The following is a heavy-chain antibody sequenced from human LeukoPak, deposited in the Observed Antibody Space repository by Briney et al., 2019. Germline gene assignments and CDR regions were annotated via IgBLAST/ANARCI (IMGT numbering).Heavy chain of an antibody. CDR1: GYTLTELS. Sequence: ASVKVSCKVSGYTLTELSMHWVRQAPGKGLEWMGGFDPEDGETIYAQKFQGRVTMTEDTSTDTAYMKLSSLRSEDTAVYYCATVGGNPETWWFDPWGQGTLVTVSS. CDR3: ATVGGNPETWWFDP. D-gene: IGHD4-23*01. J-gene: IGHJ5*02. V-gene: IGHV1-24*01. CDR2: FDPEDGET.